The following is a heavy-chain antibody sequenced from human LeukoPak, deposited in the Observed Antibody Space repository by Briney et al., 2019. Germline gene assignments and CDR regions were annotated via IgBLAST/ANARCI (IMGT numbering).Heavy chain of an antibody. V-gene: IGHV4-34*01. CDR3: ARGKTAMVLGAIYYFDY. CDR2: INHSGST. J-gene: IGHJ4*02. CDR1: GGSFSGYY. D-gene: IGHD5-18*01. Sequence: PSETLSLTCAVYGGSFSGYYCSWIRQPPGKGLEWIGEINHSGSTNYNPSLKRRVTISVDTSKNQFSLKLSSVTAADTAVYYCARGKTAMVLGAIYYFDYWGQGTLVTVSS.